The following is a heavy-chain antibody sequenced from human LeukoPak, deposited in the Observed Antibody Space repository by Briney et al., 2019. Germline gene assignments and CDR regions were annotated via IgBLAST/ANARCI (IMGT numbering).Heavy chain of an antibody. D-gene: IGHD3-9*01. CDR3: ARGDLLTGYYSWFDP. V-gene: IGHV4-34*01. Sequence: PSETLSLTCAVYGGSFSGYYWSWIRQPPGKGLEWIGEINHSGSTNYNPSLKSRVTISVDTSKNQFSLKLSSVPAADTAVYYCARGDLLTGYYSWFDPWGQGTLVTVSS. CDR2: INHSGST. J-gene: IGHJ5*02. CDR1: GGSFSGYY.